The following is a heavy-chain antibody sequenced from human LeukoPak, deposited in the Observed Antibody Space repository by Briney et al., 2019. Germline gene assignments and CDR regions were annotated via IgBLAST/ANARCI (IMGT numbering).Heavy chain of an antibody. V-gene: IGHV3-48*04. CDR2: ISSSGSTI. Sequence: GGSLRLSCAVSGFTFSSYWMSWVRQAPGKGLEWVSYISSSGSTIYYADSVKGRFTISRDNAKNSLYLQMNSLRAEDTAVYYCARDKASQWLGDFFDYWGQGTLVTVSS. J-gene: IGHJ4*02. CDR1: GFTFSSYW. CDR3: ARDKASQWLGDFFDY. D-gene: IGHD6-19*01.